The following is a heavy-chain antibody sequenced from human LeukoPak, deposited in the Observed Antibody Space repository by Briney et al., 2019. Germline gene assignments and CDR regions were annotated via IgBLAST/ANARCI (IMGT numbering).Heavy chain of an antibody. V-gene: IGHV3-53*04. CDR2: IYSGGST. J-gene: IGHJ6*02. Sequence: GGSLRLSCAASGFTVSSNYMSWVRQAPGKGLECVSVIYSGGSTYYADSVKGRFTISRHNSKNTLYLQMNSLRAEDTAVYYCARGGLTPKRAGTGIYYYYGMDVWGQGTTVTVSS. CDR3: ARGGLTPKRAGTGIYYYYGMDV. CDR1: GFTVSSNY. D-gene: IGHD6-13*01.